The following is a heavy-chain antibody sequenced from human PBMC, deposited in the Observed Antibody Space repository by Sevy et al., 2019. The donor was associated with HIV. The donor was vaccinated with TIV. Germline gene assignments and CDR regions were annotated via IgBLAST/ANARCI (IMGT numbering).Heavy chain of an antibody. J-gene: IGHJ5*02. CDR3: ARDQEFYDHADYGPTFTPDR. CDR2: MRFDGSNK. CDR1: GFTFTNYG. Sequence: AGSLRLSCAASGFTFTNYGMHWVHQAPGKGLDWVALMRFDGSNKYYADSVKGRFTISRDNSKNTVYLQMNSLRVEDTTVCYCARDQEFYDHADYGPTFTPDRWGQGTLVTVSS. V-gene: IGHV3-30*02. D-gene: IGHD4-17*01.